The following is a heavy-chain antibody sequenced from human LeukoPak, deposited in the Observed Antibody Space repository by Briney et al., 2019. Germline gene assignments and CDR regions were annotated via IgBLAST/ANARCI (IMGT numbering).Heavy chain of an antibody. J-gene: IGHJ6*03. V-gene: IGHV1-8*01. D-gene: IGHD5-24*01. CDR3: ARVEMATITPNYYYYYYMAV. CDR2: MNPNSGNT. Sequence: ASVKVSCKASGYTFTSYDINWVRQATGQGLEWMGWMNPNSGNTGYAQKFQGRVTMTRNTSISTASMELSSLRSEHTAVSYCARVEMATITPNYYYYYYMAVWGKGTTVTISS. CDR1: GYTFTSYD.